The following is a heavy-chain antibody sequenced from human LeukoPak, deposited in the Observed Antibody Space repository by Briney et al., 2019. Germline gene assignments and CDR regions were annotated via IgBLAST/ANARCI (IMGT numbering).Heavy chain of an antibody. CDR2: IKEDGSEI. CDR1: GFTFSSHW. J-gene: IGHJ4*02. CDR3: TRRGYGY. Sequence: SGGSLRLSCAASGFTFSSHWMSWVRQAPGKGLEWAANIKEDGSEIYYVDSVKGRFTISRDNAKNSLYLQMNSLRAEDTAVYYCTRRGYGYWGQGTLVTVSS. D-gene: IGHD5-18*01. V-gene: IGHV3-7*01.